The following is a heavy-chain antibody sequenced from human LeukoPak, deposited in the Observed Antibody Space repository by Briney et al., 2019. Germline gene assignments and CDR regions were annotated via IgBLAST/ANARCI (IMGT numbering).Heavy chain of an antibody. D-gene: IGHD6-6*01. J-gene: IGHJ4*02. CDR3: ARTGSAARGDYFDY. Sequence: SETLSLTCNVSGGSIKSYYWSWIRQPPGKELEWIGHIYYSGSTNYNPSLKSRVTISVDTSKNQFSLKLSSVTAADTAVYYCARTGSAARGDYFDYWGQGTLVTVSS. V-gene: IGHV4-59*01. CDR1: GGSIKSYY. CDR2: IYYSGST.